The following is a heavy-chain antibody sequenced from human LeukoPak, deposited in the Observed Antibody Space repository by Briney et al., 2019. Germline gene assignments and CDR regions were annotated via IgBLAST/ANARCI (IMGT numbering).Heavy chain of an antibody. CDR2: ISSSGGDT. V-gene: IGHV3-23*01. D-gene: IGHD3-10*01. J-gene: IGHJ4*02. Sequence: PGGSLRLSCASSGFTFSSYAMSWVREAPGKGLEWVSGISSSGGDTYYADSVKGRFTISRDNSKDTLYLQMNSLRAEDTAVYYCAKLWSFYFGTGSYGIDYWGQGTLVTVSS. CDR1: GFTFSSYA. CDR3: AKLWSFYFGTGSYGIDY.